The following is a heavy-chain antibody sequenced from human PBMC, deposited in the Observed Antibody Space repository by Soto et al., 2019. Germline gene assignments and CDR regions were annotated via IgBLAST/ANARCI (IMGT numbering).Heavy chain of an antibody. V-gene: IGHV3-23*01. Sequence: GGSLRLSCAASGFTFSSYAMSWVRQAPGKGLEWVSAISGSGGSTYYADSVKGRFTISRDNSKNTLYLQMNSLRAEDTAVYYCAKGSDDSLYYYYYYYMDVWGKGTTVTVSS. CDR3: AKGSDDSLYYYYYYYMDV. CDR1: GFTFSSYA. D-gene: IGHD3-10*01. CDR2: ISGSGGST. J-gene: IGHJ6*03.